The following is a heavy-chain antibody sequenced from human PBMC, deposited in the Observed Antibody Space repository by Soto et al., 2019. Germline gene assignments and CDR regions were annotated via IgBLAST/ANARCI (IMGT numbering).Heavy chain of an antibody. D-gene: IGHD5-12*01. CDR3: ARGRRDIVATYEDGSSIAVVS. CDR1: GESFSGYY. CDR2: INHSGST. J-gene: IGHJ4*02. Sequence: SETLSLTCAVYGESFSGYYWSWIRQPPGKGLEWIGEINHSGSTNYNPSLKSRVTISVDTSKNQFSLKLSSVTAADTAVYYCARGRRDIVATYEDGSSIAVVSWGQGTLVTVSS. V-gene: IGHV4-34*01.